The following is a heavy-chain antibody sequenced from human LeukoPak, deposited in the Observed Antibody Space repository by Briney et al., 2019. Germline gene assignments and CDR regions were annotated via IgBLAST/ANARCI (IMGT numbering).Heavy chain of an antibody. CDR2: MYYSGST. D-gene: IGHD3-22*01. V-gene: IGHV4-30-4*08. J-gene: IGHJ5*02. Sequence: PSETLSLTCTVSGGSISSGDYYWSWIRQPPGKGLEWIGYMYYSGSTYYNPSIKSRVTISVDTSKNQFSLKLSSVTAADTAVYYCARPYYYDSRIDPWGQGTLVTVSS. CDR3: ARPYYYDSRIDP. CDR1: GGSISSGDYY.